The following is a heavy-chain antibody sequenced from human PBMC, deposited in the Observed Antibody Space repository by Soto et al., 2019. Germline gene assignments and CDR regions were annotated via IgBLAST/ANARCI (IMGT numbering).Heavy chain of an antibody. J-gene: IGHJ6*02. V-gene: IGHV1-69*13. Sequence: SVKVSCKASGGTFSSYAISWVRQAPGQVLEWMGVIIPIFGTANYAQKFQGRVTITADESTSTAYMELSSLRSEDTAVYYCARDQADHYDFWSGAKGYYYGMDVWGQGTTVPVSS. CDR2: IIPIFGTA. CDR3: ARDQADHYDFWSGAKGYYYGMDV. D-gene: IGHD3-3*01. CDR1: GGTFSSYA.